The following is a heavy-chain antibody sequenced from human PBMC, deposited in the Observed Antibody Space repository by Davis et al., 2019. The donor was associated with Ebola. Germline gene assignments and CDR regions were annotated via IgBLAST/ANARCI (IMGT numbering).Heavy chain of an antibody. CDR2: TIPVFGIP. D-gene: IGHD3-22*01. CDR1: GGTFITYA. CDR3: ARDRYSDGSGYFFEQSH. V-gene: IGHV1-69*13. Sequence: SVKVSCKASGGTFITYAISWVRQAPGQGLDWMGGTIPVFGIPKYAQKFQGRVTITADESTTTAYMELSSLRSEDTAVYYCARDRYSDGSGYFFEQSHWGQGTLVTVSS. J-gene: IGHJ4*02.